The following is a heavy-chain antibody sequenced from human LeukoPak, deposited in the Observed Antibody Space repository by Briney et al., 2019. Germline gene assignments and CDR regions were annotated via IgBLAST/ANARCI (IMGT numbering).Heavy chain of an antibody. CDR2: IYYSGST. CDR1: GDSITSYY. CDR3: ASAPNMDFFDY. V-gene: IGHV4-59*01. Sequence: PSETLSLTCTVSGDSITSYYWNWIRQPPGKGLEWIGDIYYSGSTSYNASLKSRVTISIDTSKNQFSLKLTSVTAADTAVYYCASAPNMDFFDYWGQGTLVTVPS. D-gene: IGHD2-8*01. J-gene: IGHJ4*02.